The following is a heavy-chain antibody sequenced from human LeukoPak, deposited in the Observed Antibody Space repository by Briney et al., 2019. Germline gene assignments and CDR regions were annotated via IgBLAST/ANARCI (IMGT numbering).Heavy chain of an antibody. D-gene: IGHD4-17*01. CDR2: IWYDGSNQ. CDR1: RFTFRNYG. CDR3: ARDYWVPMTTVTTGIDY. J-gene: IGHJ4*02. V-gene: IGHV3-33*01. Sequence: TGGSLRLSCAASRFTFRNYGMHWVRQAPGKGLEWVAVIWYDGSNQVYADSVKGRFTVSRDNSKNTLYLQMNSLRAEDTAVYYCARDYWVPMTTVTTGIDYWGQGTLVTVSS.